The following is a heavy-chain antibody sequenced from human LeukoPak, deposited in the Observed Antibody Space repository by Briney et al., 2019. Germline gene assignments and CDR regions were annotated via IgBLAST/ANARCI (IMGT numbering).Heavy chain of an antibody. J-gene: IGHJ3*02. CDR3: AKDPNGDYVGAFDT. D-gene: IGHD4-17*01. CDR1: GFTITAYA. V-gene: IGHV3-23*01. Sequence: GGSLRLSCAASGFTITAYAMSWVRQSPGKGLEWVSGIGITSEYIHYADSVKGRFTISRDNSKNTVFLEMSSLRAEDAAVYYCAKDPNGDYVGAFDTWGQGTMVIVSS. CDR2: IGITSEYI.